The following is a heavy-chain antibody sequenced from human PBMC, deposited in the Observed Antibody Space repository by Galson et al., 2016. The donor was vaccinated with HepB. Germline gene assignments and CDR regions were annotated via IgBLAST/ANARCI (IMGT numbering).Heavy chain of an antibody. CDR3: AKWGSSAWYTDRYYFDY. D-gene: IGHD6-19*01. J-gene: IGHJ4*01. CDR1: GFTFHHYA. V-gene: IGHV3-9*01. Sequence: SLRLSCAASGFTFHHYAMHWVRQAPGRGLEWVSGISWNSGSNGYADSVKGRFTISRDNAKNSLYLQMNSLRAEDTALYYCAKWGSSAWYTDRYYFDYWG. CDR2: ISWNSGSN.